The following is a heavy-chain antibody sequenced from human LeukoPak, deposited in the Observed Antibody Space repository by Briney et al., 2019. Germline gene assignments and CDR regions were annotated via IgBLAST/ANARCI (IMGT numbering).Heavy chain of an antibody. CDR3: ARVPAYYYDSSGYYFYFDY. Sequence: SQTLSLTCTVSGGSISSGGYYWSWIRQHPGKGLEWIGYIYYSGSTNYNPSLKSRVTISVDTSKNQFSLKLSSVTAADTAVYYCARVPAYYYDSSGYYFYFDYWGQGTLVTVSS. J-gene: IGHJ4*02. V-gene: IGHV4-31*03. CDR2: IYYSGST. D-gene: IGHD3-22*01. CDR1: GGSISSGGYY.